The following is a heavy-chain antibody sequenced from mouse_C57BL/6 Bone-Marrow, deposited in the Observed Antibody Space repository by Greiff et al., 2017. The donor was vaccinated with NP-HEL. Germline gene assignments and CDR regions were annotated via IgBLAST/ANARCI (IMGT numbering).Heavy chain of an antibody. CDR2: SRNKANDYTT. V-gene: IGHV7-1*01. Sequence: EVKLMESGGGLVQSGRSLRLSCATSGFTFSDFYMEWVRQAPGTGLEWIAASRNKANDYTTEYSASVKGRFIVSRDTSQSILYLQMNALRAEDTAIYYCARDASYGSSYGYFDVWGTGTTVTVSS. CDR3: ARDASYGSSYGYFDV. D-gene: IGHD1-1*01. CDR1: GFTFSDFY. J-gene: IGHJ1*03.